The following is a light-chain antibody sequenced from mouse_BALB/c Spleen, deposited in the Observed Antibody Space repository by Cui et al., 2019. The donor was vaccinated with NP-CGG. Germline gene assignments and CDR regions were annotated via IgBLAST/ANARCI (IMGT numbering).Light chain of an antibody. J-gene: IGLJ1*01. V-gene: IGLV1*01. CDR2: GTN. Sequence: QPVGTQASASTTSPGETVTLTCRSSTGAVTTSNYANWVQEKPDHLFTGLIGGTNNRAPGVPARFSGSLIGDKAALTITGAQTEDEAIYFCALWYSNHWVFGGGTKLTVL. CDR3: ALWYSNHWV. CDR1: TGAVTTSNY.